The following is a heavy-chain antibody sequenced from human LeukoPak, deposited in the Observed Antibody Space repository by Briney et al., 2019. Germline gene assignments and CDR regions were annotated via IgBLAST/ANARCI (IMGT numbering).Heavy chain of an antibody. CDR3: ASTRGSYSGYEDFDY. CDR1: GFTFSVYG. CDR2: ISYDGSNK. J-gene: IGHJ4*02. D-gene: IGHD5-12*01. Sequence: PGRSLRLSCVASGFTFSVYGMHWVRQAPGKGLEWVAVISYDGSNKYYADSVKGRFTISRDNSKNTLYLQMNSLRAEDTAVYYCASTRGSYSGYEDFDYWGQGALVTVSS. V-gene: IGHV3-30*03.